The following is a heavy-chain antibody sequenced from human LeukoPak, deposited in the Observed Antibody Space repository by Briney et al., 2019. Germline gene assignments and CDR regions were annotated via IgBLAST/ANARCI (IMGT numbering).Heavy chain of an antibody. J-gene: IGHJ4*02. V-gene: IGHV1-18*01. CDR3: ARVNHYYGSGCYPGY. D-gene: IGHD3-10*01. CDR1: GYTFTSYG. Sequence: ASVKVSCKASGYTFTSYGISWVRQAPGQGLEWMGWISAYNGNTNYAQKLQGRVTMTTDTSTSTAYMELSRLRSDDTAVYYCARVNHYYGSGCYPGYWGQGTLVTVSS. CDR2: ISAYNGNT.